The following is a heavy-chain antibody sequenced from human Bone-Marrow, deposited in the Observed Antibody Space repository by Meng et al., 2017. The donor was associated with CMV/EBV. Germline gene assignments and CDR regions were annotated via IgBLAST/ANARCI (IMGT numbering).Heavy chain of an antibody. CDR3: ARDPAGDFDY. V-gene: IGHV3-21*01. Sequence: GESLKISCAASGFTFSSYSMNWVRKAPGKGLEWVSSISSSSSYIYYADSVKGRFTISRDNAKNSLYLQMNSLRAEDTAVYYCARDPAGDFDYWGQGTLVTVSS. D-gene: IGHD3-10*01. CDR1: GFTFSSYS. CDR2: ISSSSSYI. J-gene: IGHJ4*02.